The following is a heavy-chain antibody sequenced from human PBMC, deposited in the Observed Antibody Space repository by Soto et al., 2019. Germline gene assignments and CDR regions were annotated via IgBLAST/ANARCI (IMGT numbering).Heavy chain of an antibody. CDR3: AKDHKHRTYYTIFGVVNYGMDV. D-gene: IGHD3-3*01. CDR2: ISGDGGST. CDR1: GFTFSRCA. V-gene: IGHV3-23*01. Sequence: GGSLRLSCAASGFTFSRCALIWVRQAQGKGLEWVSAISGDGGSTYYADSVKGRFTISRDNSKNTLYLQMNSLRAEDTALYYCAKDHKHRTYYTIFGVVNYGMDVWGRGTTVTVSS. J-gene: IGHJ6*02.